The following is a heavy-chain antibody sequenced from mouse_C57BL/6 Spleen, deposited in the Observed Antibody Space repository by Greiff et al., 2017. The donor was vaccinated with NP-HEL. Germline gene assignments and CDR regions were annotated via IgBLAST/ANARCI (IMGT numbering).Heavy chain of an antibody. D-gene: IGHD1-1*01. CDR2: IYPGDGDT. V-gene: IGHV1-80*01. CDR3: ARDGITTVVATKYFDY. Sequence: VQVGESGAELVKPGASVKISCKASGYAFSSYWMNWVKQRPGKGLEWIGQIYPGDGDTNYNGKFKGKATLTADKSSSTAYMQLSSLTSEDSAVYFCARDGITTVVATKYFDYWGQGTTLTVSS. J-gene: IGHJ2*01. CDR1: GYAFSSYW.